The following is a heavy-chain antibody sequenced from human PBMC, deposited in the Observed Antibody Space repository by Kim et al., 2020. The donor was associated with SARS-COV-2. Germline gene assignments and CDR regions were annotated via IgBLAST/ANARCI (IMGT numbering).Heavy chain of an antibody. CDR2: IIIGGRT. J-gene: IGHJ4*02. CDR3: ARHSRIVVVPAAILA. Sequence: SETLSLTCTVSGGSISSSSYYWGGIAKPPGRGRGWFGVIIIGGRTYTNPSLKSRVTISVDTSKNQFSLKLSSVTAADTAVYYCARHSRIVVVPAAILAWGQGTLVTVSS. V-gene: IGHV4-39*01. CDR1: GGSISSSSYY. D-gene: IGHD2-2*01.